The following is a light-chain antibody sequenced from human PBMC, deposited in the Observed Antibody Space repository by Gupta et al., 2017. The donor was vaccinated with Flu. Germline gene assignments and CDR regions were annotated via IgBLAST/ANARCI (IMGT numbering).Light chain of an antibody. V-gene: IGKV1-39*01. CDR1: QSISSY. J-gene: IGKJ2*01. CDR2: AAS. CDR3: QQRDTTPRT. Sequence: DIQMTQSPSSLSASVGDRVTITCRASQSISSYLNWYQQKPGKAPKLLIYAASSLQSGVPSRFSGSGSGTDFTLTISRLQPEDFATYYCQQRDTTPRTSGQGTKLEIK.